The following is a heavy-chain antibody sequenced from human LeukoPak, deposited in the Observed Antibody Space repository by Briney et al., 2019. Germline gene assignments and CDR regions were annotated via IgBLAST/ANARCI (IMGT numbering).Heavy chain of an antibody. CDR1: GGTFSSYA. V-gene: IGHV1-69*13. Sequence: GASVKVSCKASGGTFSSYAISWVRQAPGQGLEWMGGIIPIFGTANYAQKFQGRVTITADESTSTAYMEPSSLRSEDTAVYYCARGGIAVAGTDYMDVWGKGTTVTISS. J-gene: IGHJ6*03. D-gene: IGHD6-19*01. CDR2: IIPIFGTA. CDR3: ARGGIAVAGTDYMDV.